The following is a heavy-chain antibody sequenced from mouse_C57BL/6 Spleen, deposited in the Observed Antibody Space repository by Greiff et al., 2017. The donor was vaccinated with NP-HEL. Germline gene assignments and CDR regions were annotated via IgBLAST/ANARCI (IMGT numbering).Heavy chain of an antibody. CDR2: IGPGSGST. CDR1: GYTFTDYY. J-gene: IGHJ4*01. Sequence: QVQLQQSGAELVKPGASVKISCKASGYTFTDYYINWVKQRPGQGLEWIGKIGPGSGSTYYTAQFKGKATLTADKSASTAYMQLSSLTSEDSAVYFCARWYDYDGDAMDYWGQGTSVTVSS. D-gene: IGHD2-4*01. CDR3: ARWYDYDGDAMDY. V-gene: IGHV1-77*01.